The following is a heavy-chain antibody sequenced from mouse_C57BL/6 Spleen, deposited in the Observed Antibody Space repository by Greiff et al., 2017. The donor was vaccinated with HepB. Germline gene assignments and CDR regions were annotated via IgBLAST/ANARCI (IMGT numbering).Heavy chain of an antibody. CDR3: ARRMVTTRGPMDY. CDR2: IWSGGST. J-gene: IGHJ4*01. D-gene: IGHD2-2*01. Sequence: QVHVKQSGPGLVQPSQSLSITCTVSGFSLTSYGVHWVRQSPGKGLEWLGVIWSGGSTDYNAAFISRLSISKDNSKSQVFFKMNSLQADDTAIYYCARRMVTTRGPMDYWGQGTSVTVSS. CDR1: GFSLTSYG. V-gene: IGHV2-2*01.